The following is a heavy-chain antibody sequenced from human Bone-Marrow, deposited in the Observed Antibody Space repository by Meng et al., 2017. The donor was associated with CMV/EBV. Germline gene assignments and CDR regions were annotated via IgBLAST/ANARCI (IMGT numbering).Heavy chain of an antibody. Sequence: GSLRLSCAASGFTFSSYAMNWVRQAPGKGLEWVSSISSSSSYIYYADSVKGRFTISRDNAKNSLYLQMNSLRAEDTAVYYCARDLRSSGSYYYYYGMDVWGQGTTVTVSS. CDR3: ARDLRSSGSYYYYYGMDV. D-gene: IGHD6-19*01. J-gene: IGHJ6*02. CDR1: GFTFSSYA. CDR2: ISSSSSYI. V-gene: IGHV3-21*01.